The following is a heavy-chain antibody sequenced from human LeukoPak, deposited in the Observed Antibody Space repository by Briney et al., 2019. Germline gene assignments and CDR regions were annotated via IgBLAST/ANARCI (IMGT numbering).Heavy chain of an antibody. D-gene: IGHD6-13*01. CDR1: GCSIRNYY. Sequence: SETLSLTCTVAGCSIRNYYWNWIRQPPGKGLEWIGYIYDSGSANYNPSLKSRVTISVDMSKNQFSLKLSSVTAADTAVYYCARDYAGSSSWNWFDPWGQGTLVTVSS. V-gene: IGHV4-59*01. CDR2: IYDSGSA. CDR3: ARDYAGSSSWNWFDP. J-gene: IGHJ5*02.